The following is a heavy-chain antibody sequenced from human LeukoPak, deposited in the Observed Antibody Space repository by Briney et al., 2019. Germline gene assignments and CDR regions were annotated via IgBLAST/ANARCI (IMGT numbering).Heavy chain of an antibody. Sequence: AVNVSCKASGYPFTTYYIHWVRQAPGQGLEWMGRIIPILGIANYAQKFQGRVTITADKSTSTAYMELGSLRSEDTAVYYCARVSSGWFVYWGQGTLVTVSS. D-gene: IGHD6-19*01. CDR1: GYPFTTYY. CDR3: ARVSSGWFVY. J-gene: IGHJ4*02. V-gene: IGHV1-69*04. CDR2: IIPILGIA.